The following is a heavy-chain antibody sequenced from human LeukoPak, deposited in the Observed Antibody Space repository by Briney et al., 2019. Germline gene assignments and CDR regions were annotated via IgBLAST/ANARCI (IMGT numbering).Heavy chain of an antibody. CDR2: INHSGST. CDR1: GGSFSGYY. CDR3: ARDGRFPPEVLPRYFDS. D-gene: IGHD1-14*01. J-gene: IGHJ4*02. Sequence: SETLSLTCAVYGGSFSGYYWSWIRQPPGKGLEWVGKINHSGSTNYNPSLKSRVTISVDTSKNQFSLKLSSVTAADTAVYYCARDGRFPPEVLPRYFDSWGQGTLVTVSS. V-gene: IGHV4-34*01.